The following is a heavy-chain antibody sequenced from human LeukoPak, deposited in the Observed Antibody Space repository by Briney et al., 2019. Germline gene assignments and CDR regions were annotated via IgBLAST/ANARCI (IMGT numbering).Heavy chain of an antibody. CDR2: IIPILGIA. Sequence: ASVKVPCKTSGYTFTSFGVSWVRQSPGQGLEWMGRIIPILGIANYAQKFRGRVTITADKSTSTAYMELSSLRSEDTAVYYCAREENCSGGSCYLLEYWGQGTLVTVSS. D-gene: IGHD2-15*01. J-gene: IGHJ4*02. CDR1: GYTFTSFG. CDR3: AREENCSGGSCYLLEY. V-gene: IGHV1-69*04.